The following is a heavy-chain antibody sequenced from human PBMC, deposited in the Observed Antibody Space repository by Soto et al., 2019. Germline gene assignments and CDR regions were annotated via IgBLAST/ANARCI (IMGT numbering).Heavy chain of an antibody. CDR3: AKEVVTVNYYYYGMDV. CDR2: IMPGSSHI. D-gene: IGHD2-2*01. Sequence: GGSLRLSCAASGFTFSIYSMNWVRQAPGKGLEWVSYIMPGSSHIFYADSVKGRFTISRDNSKNTLYLQMNSLRPEDTAVYYCAKEVVTVNYYYYGMDVWGKGPRSPSPQ. CDR1: GFTFSIYS. V-gene: IGHV3-21*05. J-gene: IGHJ6*01.